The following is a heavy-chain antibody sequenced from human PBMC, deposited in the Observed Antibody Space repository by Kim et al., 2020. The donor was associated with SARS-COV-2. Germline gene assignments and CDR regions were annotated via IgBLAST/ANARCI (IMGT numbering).Heavy chain of an antibody. D-gene: IGHD3-22*01. CDR2: IRSKRYGVTT. CDR1: GLNFGDYA. CDR3: TSGPYYYDSAAYYHDY. V-gene: IGHV3-49*03. Sequence: GGSLRLSCTTSGLNFGDYAMSWFRQAPGKGLEWVAFIRSKRYGVTTEYAASVKGRFTISRDDSKRIAYLQMNGLKTEDTAVYYCTSGPYYYDSAAYYHDYWGQGTLVTVSS. J-gene: IGHJ4*02.